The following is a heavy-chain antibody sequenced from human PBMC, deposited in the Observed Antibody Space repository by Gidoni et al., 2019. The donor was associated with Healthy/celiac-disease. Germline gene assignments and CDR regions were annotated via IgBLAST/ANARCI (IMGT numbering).Heavy chain of an antibody. J-gene: IGHJ3*02. CDR2: IYYRGST. D-gene: IGHD4-17*01. V-gene: IGHV4-31*03. Sequence: QVQLQESGPGLVKPSQTLSLTCTVSGGSISSAGYYCSWLRQHPGKGLDWIGYIYYRGSTYYDPSLKSRVTISVDTSKNQFSLKLGSVTAADTAVYYCARDRTVDGDYVHAFDIWGQGTMVTVSS. CDR1: GGSISSAGYY. CDR3: ARDRTVDGDYVHAFDI.